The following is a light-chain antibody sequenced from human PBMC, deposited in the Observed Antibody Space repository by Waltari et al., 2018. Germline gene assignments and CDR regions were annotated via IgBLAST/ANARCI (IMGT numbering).Light chain of an antibody. CDR2: DAS. CDR1: QSISRF. J-gene: IGKJ1*01. V-gene: IGKV3-20*01. CDR3: QKYGTLPAT. Sequence: DIFLTQSPGTLSLSPGEGATLSCRASQSISRFLAWYQQKPGQDPRLLIYDASTRATGIPDSFSGSGSGTDFSLTISRLEPEDFAVYYCQKYGTLPATFGQGTKVEIK.